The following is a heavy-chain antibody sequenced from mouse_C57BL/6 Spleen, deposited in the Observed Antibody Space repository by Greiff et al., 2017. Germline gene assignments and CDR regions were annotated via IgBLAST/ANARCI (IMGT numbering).Heavy chain of an antibody. J-gene: IGHJ4*01. CDR1: GYTFTSYW. D-gene: IGHD1-1*01. V-gene: IGHV1-55*01. Sequence: QVHVKQPGAELVKPGASVKMSCKASGYTFTSYWITWVKQRPGPGLEWIGDIYPGSGSTNYNEKFKSKATLTVDTSSSTAYMQLSSLTSEDSAVYYCARSITTVEPYDAMDYWGQGTSVTVSS. CDR2: IYPGSGST. CDR3: ARSITTVEPYDAMDY.